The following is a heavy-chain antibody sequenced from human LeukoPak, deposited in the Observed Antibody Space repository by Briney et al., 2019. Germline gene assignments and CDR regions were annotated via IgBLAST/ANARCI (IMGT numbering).Heavy chain of an antibody. D-gene: IGHD1-1*01. V-gene: IGHV4-59*01. CDR3: ARYKEAFAFDI. CDR2: IYYSGST. CDR1: GGSISSYY. J-gene: IGHJ3*02. Sequence: SETLSLTCTVSGGSISSYYWSWIRQPPGKGLEWIGCIYYSGSTNYNPSLKSRVTISVDTSKNQFSLKLSSVTAADTAVYYCARYKEAFAFDIWGQGTMVTVSS.